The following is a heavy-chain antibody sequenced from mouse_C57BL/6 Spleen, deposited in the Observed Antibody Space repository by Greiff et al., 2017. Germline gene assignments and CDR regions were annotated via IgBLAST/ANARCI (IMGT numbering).Heavy chain of an antibody. D-gene: IGHD2-12*01. V-gene: IGHV1-55*01. CDR3: AYYSSYYFDY. J-gene: IGHJ2*01. CDR2: IYPGSGST. CDR1: CYTFTSYW. Sequence: VQLQPPGAELVKPGASVKMSFKASCYTFTSYWITWVQPRPVQGLEWIGDIYPGSGSTNYNEKFKSKATRTVDTSSSTAYMQLSSLTSEDSAVYYCAYYSSYYFDYWGQGTTLTVSS.